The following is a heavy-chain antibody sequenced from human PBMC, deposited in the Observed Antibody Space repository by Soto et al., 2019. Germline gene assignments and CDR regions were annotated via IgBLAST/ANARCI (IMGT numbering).Heavy chain of an antibody. V-gene: IGHV4-59*01. CDR2: IYYSGST. CDR1: GGSISSYY. D-gene: IGHD1-1*01. Sequence: QVQLQESGPGLVKPSETLSLTCTVSGGSISSYYWSWIRQPPGKGLEWIGYIYYSGSTNYNPSLKSRVPISVDTSKNQFSPKLSSVTAADTAVYYCAREGTTVDSYYYYGMDVWGQGTTVTVSS. J-gene: IGHJ6*02. CDR3: AREGTTVDSYYYYGMDV.